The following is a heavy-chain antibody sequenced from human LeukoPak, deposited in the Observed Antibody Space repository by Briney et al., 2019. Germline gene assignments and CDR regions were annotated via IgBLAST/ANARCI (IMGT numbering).Heavy chain of an antibody. J-gene: IGHJ4*02. CDR1: AFSFSGYS. V-gene: IGHV3-7*01. CDR2: IKQDGSEK. Sequence: GGSLRLSCAASAFSFSGYSMNWVRQAPGKGLEWVANIKQDGSEKYYVDSVKDRFTISRDNAKNSLYLQMNSLRVEDTAVYYCARNVYRTFDSWDQGTLVTVSS. CDR3: ARNVYRTFDS. D-gene: IGHD1-14*01.